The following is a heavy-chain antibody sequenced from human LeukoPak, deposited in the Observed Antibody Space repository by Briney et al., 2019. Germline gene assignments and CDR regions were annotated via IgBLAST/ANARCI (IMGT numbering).Heavy chain of an antibody. CDR2: IKSKTDGETI. D-gene: IGHD3-10*01. V-gene: IGHV3-15*01. Sequence: GGSLRLSCAASGFTFSDAWMSWVRQAPGKGLEWVGRIKSKTDGETIDYATPMKDRFRISRDDSKNTLYLQMNSLKTEDTAVYYCARDAGIWFGELFRHPVDYWGQGTLVTVSS. CDR3: ARDAGIWFGELFRHPVDY. CDR1: GFTFSDAW. J-gene: IGHJ4*02.